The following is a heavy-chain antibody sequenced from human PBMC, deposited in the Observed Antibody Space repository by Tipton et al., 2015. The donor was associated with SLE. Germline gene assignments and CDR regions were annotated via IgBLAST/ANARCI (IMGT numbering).Heavy chain of an antibody. Sequence: LRLSCTVSGGSISSYYWSWIRQPAGKGLEWIGRIYTSGSTNYNPSLKSLVTMSVDTSKNQFSLKLSSVTAADTAVYYCARDQWKDDAFDIWGQGTMVTVSS. CDR2: IYTSGST. J-gene: IGHJ3*02. CDR3: ARDQWKDDAFDI. CDR1: GGSISSYY. V-gene: IGHV4-4*07. D-gene: IGHD1-1*01.